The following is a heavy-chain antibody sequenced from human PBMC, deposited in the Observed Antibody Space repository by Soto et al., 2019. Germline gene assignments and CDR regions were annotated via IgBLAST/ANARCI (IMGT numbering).Heavy chain of an antibody. D-gene: IGHD2-15*01. CDR3: ARHKSGSDWLDP. CDR2: MFYSGAT. J-gene: IGHJ5*02. V-gene: IGHV4-39*01. Sequence: SETLSLTCTVSGGSISDISYCWGWIRQPPGKGLQWIGCMFYSGATYYNPSLKNRVTLSVDTSNNEFSLKLVSVTAPDKAVYYCARHKSGSDWLDPWGQGTMVTVSS. CDR1: GGSISDISYC.